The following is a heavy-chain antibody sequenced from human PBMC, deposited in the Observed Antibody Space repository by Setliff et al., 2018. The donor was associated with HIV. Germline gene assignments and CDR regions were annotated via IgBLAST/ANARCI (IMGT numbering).Heavy chain of an antibody. CDR3: ARVLLITNAVYGVVSNRFDP. CDR1: GFTFGNFW. V-gene: IGHV3-7*03. D-gene: IGHD3-3*01. J-gene: IGHJ5*01. CDR2: ISPDGNRN. Sequence: PGESPKISCAASGFTFGNFWMHWVRQAPGKGLEWVASISPDGNRNHCVGSVKGRFTASRDNAKSSLYLQMNSLRAEDTAVYFCARVLLITNAVYGVVSNRFDPWGQGTLVTVS.